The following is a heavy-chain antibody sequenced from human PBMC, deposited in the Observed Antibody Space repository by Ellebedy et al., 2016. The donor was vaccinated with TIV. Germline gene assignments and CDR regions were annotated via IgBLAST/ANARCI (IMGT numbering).Heavy chain of an antibody. V-gene: IGHV3-21*01. Sequence: PGGSLRLSCAASGFTFSGFTMNWVRQAPGKGLEWVSSISSSGTYIHNADSVEGRFTISRDNAKNSLYLQMNSLRVEDTAVYYCARPAASYSSSWYDFDCWGQGTLVTVSS. D-gene: IGHD6-13*01. CDR2: ISSSGTYI. CDR3: ARPAASYSSSWYDFDC. CDR1: GFTFSGFT. J-gene: IGHJ4*02.